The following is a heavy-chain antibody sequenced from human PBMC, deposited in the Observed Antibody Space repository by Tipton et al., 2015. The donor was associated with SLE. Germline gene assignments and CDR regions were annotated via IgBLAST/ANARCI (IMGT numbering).Heavy chain of an antibody. CDR1: GYTFTNFD. D-gene: IGHD3-10*02. CDR3: ARECSGTGCLDY. V-gene: IGHV1-18*01. Sequence: QLVQSGAEVMKPGASVKVSCKASGYTFTNFDISWVRQVPGQGLEWMGWISTKNGDTKYAQRFQGRVSLTTDTSTSTTYMTLRSPTSDDTAIYYCARECSGTGCLDYWGQGTLVTVSS. J-gene: IGHJ4*02. CDR2: ISTKNGDT.